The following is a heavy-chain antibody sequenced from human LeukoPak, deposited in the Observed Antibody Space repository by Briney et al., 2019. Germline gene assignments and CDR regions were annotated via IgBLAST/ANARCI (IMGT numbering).Heavy chain of an antibody. V-gene: IGHV4-59*01. D-gene: IGHD2-2*01. CDR3: ARNYCSSTSCYGYYYYYMDV. CDR2: IYYSGST. J-gene: IGHJ6*03. Sequence: PSETLSLTCTASGGSISSYYWSWIRQPPGKGLEWIGNIYYSGSTNYNPSLKSRVTLSIDTSKNQFSLKLSSVTAADTAVYYCARNYCSSTSCYGYYYYYMDVWGKGTTVTVSS. CDR1: GGSISSYY.